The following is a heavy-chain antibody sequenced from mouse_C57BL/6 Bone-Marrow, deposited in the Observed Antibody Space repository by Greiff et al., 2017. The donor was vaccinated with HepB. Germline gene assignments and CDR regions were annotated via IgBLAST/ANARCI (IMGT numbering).Heavy chain of an antibody. CDR2: IRLKSDNYAT. CDR1: GFTFSNYW. Sequence: EVKVEESGGGLVQPGGSMKLSCVASGFTFSNYWMNWVRQSPEKGLEWVAQIRLKSDNYATHYAESVKGRFTISRDDSKSSVYLQMNNLRAEDTGIYYCTGGYYYGSSYYFDYWGQGTTLTVSS. CDR3: TGGYYYGSSYYFDY. J-gene: IGHJ2*01. V-gene: IGHV6-3*01. D-gene: IGHD1-1*01.